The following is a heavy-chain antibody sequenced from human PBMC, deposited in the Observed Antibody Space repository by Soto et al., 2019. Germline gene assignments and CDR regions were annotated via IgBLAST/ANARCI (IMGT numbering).Heavy chain of an antibody. D-gene: IGHD4-17*01. CDR3: ATDYGDLGASTYYYYYYMDV. J-gene: IGHJ6*03. CDR2: IYYSGST. V-gene: IGHV4-59*01. Sequence: SETLSLTCTVSGCSISIYYWSWIRQPPGKGLEWIGYIYYSGSTNYNPSLKSRVTISVDTSKNQFSLKLSSVTAADTAVYYCATDYGDLGASTYYYYYYMDVWGKGTTVTVSS. CDR1: GCSISIYY.